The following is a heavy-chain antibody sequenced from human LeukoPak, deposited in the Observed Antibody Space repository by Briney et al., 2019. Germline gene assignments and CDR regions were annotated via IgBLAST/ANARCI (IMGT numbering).Heavy chain of an antibody. Sequence: PSETLSLTCAVFGGSFSDFYWSWIRQTPGKGLEWIGEVDHTGGTKYNSSLKSRVTISVDTSKNQLSLKLSSVTAADTAVYYCARGKYYCSGDSCSPPFDYWGRGALVTVSS. CDR1: GGSFSDFY. J-gene: IGHJ4*02. CDR3: ARGKYYCSGDSCSPPFDY. D-gene: IGHD2-15*01. CDR2: VDHTGGT. V-gene: IGHV4-34*01.